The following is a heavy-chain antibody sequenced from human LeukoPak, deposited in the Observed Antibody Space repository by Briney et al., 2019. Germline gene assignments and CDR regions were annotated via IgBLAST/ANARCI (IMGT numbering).Heavy chain of an antibody. J-gene: IGHJ5*02. Sequence: ASVKVSCKASGYTFTSYDINWVRQATGQGLEWMGWMNPNSGNAGYAQKFQGRVTMTRNTSISTAYMELSNLRPEDTAVYYCARDGSGTYWAYYNWFDPWGQGTLVTVSS. CDR3: ARDGSGTYWAYYNWFDP. CDR1: GYTFTSYD. D-gene: IGHD3-10*01. CDR2: MNPNSGNA. V-gene: IGHV1-8*01.